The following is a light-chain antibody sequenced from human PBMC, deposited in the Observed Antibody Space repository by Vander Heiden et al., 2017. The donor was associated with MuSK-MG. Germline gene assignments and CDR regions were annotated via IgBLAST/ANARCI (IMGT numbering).Light chain of an antibody. V-gene: IGKV1-39*01. CDR1: QSMATY. CDR3: QQPDSTPWT. CDR2: AAA. Sequence: DIQMTQSPSSLSASRGDRVTITCRASQSMATYLNWYQVKPGKAPKLLIYAAAGVQSGVASRFSRSGSGTEFTLTISSLQHGDFATYYCQQPDSTPWTFGQRTKVEI. J-gene: IGKJ1*01.